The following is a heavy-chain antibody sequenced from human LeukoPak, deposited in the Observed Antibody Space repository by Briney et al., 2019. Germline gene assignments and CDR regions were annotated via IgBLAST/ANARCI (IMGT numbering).Heavy chain of an antibody. D-gene: IGHD3-16*01. CDR2: ISYSGST. J-gene: IGHJ5*02. CDR1: GGSINNYF. V-gene: IGHV4-59*01. Sequence: SETLSLTCALSGGSINNYFGSWIPQPPGKGREWIGYISYSGSTNYNPSLKSRVTISVDTSKNQFSLKLNSVTTADTAVYYCARDIYGGVTKCDPWGQGALVTVSS. CDR3: ARDIYGGVTKCDP.